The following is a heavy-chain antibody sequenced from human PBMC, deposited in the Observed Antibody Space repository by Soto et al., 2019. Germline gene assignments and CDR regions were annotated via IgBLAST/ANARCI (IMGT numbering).Heavy chain of an antibody. CDR1: GGSFSGYY. Sequence: QVQLQQWGAGLLKPSETLSLTCAVYGGSFSGYYWSWIRQPPGKGLEWIGDINHRGSTKYNPSLKSRVTISPDTSKNQFSLKLNSVTAADTAVYYCVRGLTTVVTQRYFDYWGQGTLVTVSS. D-gene: IGHD4-17*01. J-gene: IGHJ4*02. CDR3: VRGLTTVVTQRYFDY. CDR2: INHRGST. V-gene: IGHV4-34*01.